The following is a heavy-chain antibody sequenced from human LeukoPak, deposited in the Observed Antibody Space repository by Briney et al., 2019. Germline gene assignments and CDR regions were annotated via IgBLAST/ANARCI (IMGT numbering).Heavy chain of an antibody. Sequence: SQTLSLTCTVSGGPISSGDYYWSWIRQPPGKGLEWIGYIYYSGSTYYNPSLKSRVTISVDTSKNQSSLKLSSVTAADTAVYYCARVRVTISIDPWGQGTLVTVSS. CDR3: ARVRVTISIDP. D-gene: IGHD3-3*01. CDR1: GGPISSGDYY. V-gene: IGHV4-30-4*08. CDR2: IYYSGST. J-gene: IGHJ5*02.